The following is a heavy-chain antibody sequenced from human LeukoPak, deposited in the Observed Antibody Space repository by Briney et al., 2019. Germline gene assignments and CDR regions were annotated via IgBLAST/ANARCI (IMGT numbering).Heavy chain of an antibody. V-gene: IGHV4-38-2*01. J-gene: IGHJ5*02. CDR2: IYHSGST. CDR1: GYSISSGYY. Sequence: SETLSLTCAVSGYSISSGYYWGWIRQPPGKGLEWIGSIYHSGSTYYNPSLKSRVTISVDTPKNQFSLKLSSVTAADTAVYYCARTYDILTGRGFDPWGQGTLVTVSS. D-gene: IGHD3-9*01. CDR3: ARTYDILTGRGFDP.